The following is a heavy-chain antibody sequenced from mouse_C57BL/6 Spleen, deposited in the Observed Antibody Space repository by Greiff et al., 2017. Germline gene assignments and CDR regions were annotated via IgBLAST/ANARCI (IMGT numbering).Heavy chain of an antibody. V-gene: IGHV1-55*01. CDR1: GYTFTSYW. CDR2: IYPGSGST. Sequence: VQLQQPGAELVKLGASVKMSCKASGYTFTSYWITWVKQRPGQGLEWIGDIYPGSGSTNYNEKFKSKATLTVDTSSSTAYMQLSSLTSEDSAVYYCARGGILRSPAWFAYWGQGTLVTVSA. J-gene: IGHJ3*01. CDR3: ARGGILRSPAWFAY. D-gene: IGHD1-1*01.